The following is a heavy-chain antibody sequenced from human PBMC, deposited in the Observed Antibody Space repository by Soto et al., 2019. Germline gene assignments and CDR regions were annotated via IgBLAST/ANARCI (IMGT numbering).Heavy chain of an antibody. Sequence: PGGSLRLSCAGSGFSFRTYSIHWVRQAPGEGQGLRRGLEWVSLIQSGGPTYYADSVKGRFTISRDNSKNTLYLQMNSLRAEDTAVYYCAKDGGDQPLDVCCYYYYMDVWGKGTTVTVSS. D-gene: IGHD2-21*02. CDR2: IQSGGPT. CDR1: GFSFRTYS. V-gene: IGHV3-66*01. J-gene: IGHJ6*03. CDR3: AKDGGDQPLDVCCYYYYMDV.